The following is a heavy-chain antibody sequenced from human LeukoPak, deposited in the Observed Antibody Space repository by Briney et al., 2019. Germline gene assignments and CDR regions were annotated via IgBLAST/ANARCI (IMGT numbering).Heavy chain of an antibody. Sequence: GGSLRLSCTASGFTVSSNFMSWVRQAPGKGLEWVSVIYGDDRTYYADSVKGRFGMSRANSKNTLYLQMSSLRGDDTAVYFCARDGGSGGPEGDNWFDLWGQGTLVTVSS. J-gene: IGHJ5*02. CDR3: ARDGGSGGPEGDNWFDL. CDR2: IYGDDRT. D-gene: IGHD3-16*01. V-gene: IGHV3-66*02. CDR1: GFTVSSNF.